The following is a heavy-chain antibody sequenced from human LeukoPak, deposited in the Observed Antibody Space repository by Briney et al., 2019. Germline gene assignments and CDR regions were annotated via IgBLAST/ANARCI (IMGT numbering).Heavy chain of an antibody. J-gene: IGHJ4*02. CDR3: ARESESSGWYDY. Sequence: PGGSLRLACAAPGFMFHDYAIHWVRHAPGKGLEWVSLISGGGGSTFYADSVKGRFTISRDNSKNSLYLQMNSLRSDDTALYYCARESESSGWYDYWGQGTLVTVSS. V-gene: IGHV3-43*02. CDR2: ISGGGGST. CDR1: GFMFHDYA. D-gene: IGHD6-19*01.